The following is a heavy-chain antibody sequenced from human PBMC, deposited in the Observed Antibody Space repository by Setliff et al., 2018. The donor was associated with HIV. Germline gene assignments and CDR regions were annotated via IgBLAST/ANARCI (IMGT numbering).Heavy chain of an antibody. J-gene: IGHJ4*02. CDR3: ARPSPLGGDSTTPYDY. V-gene: IGHV3-23*01. CDR1: GFTFSSYA. D-gene: IGHD2-2*01. Sequence: PGGSLRLSCVTSGFTFSSYAMSWVRQAPGKGLEWVAGISGNGLSTYYADSVKGRFTISRDNAENSLYLQMTSLRAEDTAVYYCARPSPLGGDSTTPYDYWGQGTLVTVSS. CDR2: ISGNGLST.